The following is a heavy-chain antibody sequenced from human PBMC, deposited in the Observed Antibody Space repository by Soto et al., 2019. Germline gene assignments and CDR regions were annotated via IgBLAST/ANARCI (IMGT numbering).Heavy chain of an antibody. V-gene: IGHV3-30*18. CDR1: GFTFSSYG. CDR3: SKEGGDGYYDFWSCYYTGPGY. D-gene: IGHD3-3*01. Sequence: QVQLVESGGGVVQPGRSLRLSCAASGFTFSSYGMHWVRQAPGKGLEWVAVISYDGSNKYYADSVKGRFTISRDNSKNPLYLQMNRRRAEGTAVFYWSKEGGDGYYDFWSCYYTGPGYWGQGTLVTVSS. CDR2: ISYDGSNK. J-gene: IGHJ4*02.